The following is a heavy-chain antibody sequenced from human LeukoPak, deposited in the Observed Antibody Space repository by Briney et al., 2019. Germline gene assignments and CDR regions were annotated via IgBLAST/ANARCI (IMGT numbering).Heavy chain of an antibody. CDR1: GFTFSSYS. CDR3: ARATQYCSGGSCYDTWFDP. D-gene: IGHD2-15*01. Sequence: GGSLRLSCAASGFTFSSYSMNWVRQAPGKVLEWVSSISSRSSYRYYADSMKGRFAISRDNAKNSLYLQMNSLRAEDTAVYYCARATQYCSGGSCYDTWFDPWGQGTLVTVSS. J-gene: IGHJ5*02. CDR2: ISSRSSYR. V-gene: IGHV3-21*01.